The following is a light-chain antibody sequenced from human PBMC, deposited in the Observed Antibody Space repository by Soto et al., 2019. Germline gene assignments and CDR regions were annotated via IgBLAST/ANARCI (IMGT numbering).Light chain of an antibody. CDR3: QESYSSPRFT. Sequence: EIQMTQSPSSLSASVGDRVTITCRASQSISNYLNWYQQKPGEPPQLLIYAASNLQSGVPSRLSGSGAGTDFSLTISSLQHDDIANYYCQESYSSPRFTFGAGTKVEIK. V-gene: IGKV1-39*01. CDR2: AAS. J-gene: IGKJ4*01. CDR1: QSISNY.